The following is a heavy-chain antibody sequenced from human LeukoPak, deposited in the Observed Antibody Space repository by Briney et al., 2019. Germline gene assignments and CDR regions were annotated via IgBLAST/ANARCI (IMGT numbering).Heavy chain of an antibody. D-gene: IGHD1-1*01. CDR3: ARQAKDPTYYSYAMDV. V-gene: IGHV5-51*01. Sequence: GESLKISCKGSGYSFTSYWIGWVRQMPGKGLEWMGIGYPGDSDTRYSPSFQGQVTISADKSISTAYLQWTSLKASDTAMYYCARQAKDPTYYSYAMDVWGQGTTVTVS. CDR2: GYPGDSDT. CDR1: GYSFTSYW. J-gene: IGHJ6*02.